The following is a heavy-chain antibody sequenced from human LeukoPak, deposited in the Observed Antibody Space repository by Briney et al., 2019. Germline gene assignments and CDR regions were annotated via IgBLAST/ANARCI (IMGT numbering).Heavy chain of an antibody. Sequence: GGSLRLSCAASGFTFSDYSMNWVRQAPGKGLEWVSYIDGSGDTIYYADSVKGRFTISRDNAKNSLDLQMNSLRDEDTAVYYCATKQWLAPPPDSWGQGTPVTVSS. CDR2: IDGSGDTI. D-gene: IGHD6-19*01. V-gene: IGHV3-48*02. CDR1: GFTFSDYS. CDR3: ATKQWLAPPPDS. J-gene: IGHJ4*02.